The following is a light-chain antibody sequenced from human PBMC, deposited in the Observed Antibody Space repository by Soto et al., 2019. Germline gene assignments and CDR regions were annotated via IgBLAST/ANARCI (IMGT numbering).Light chain of an antibody. CDR1: QSVSGSY. J-gene: IGKJ1*01. Sequence: EIVLTQSPGTLSLSPGERATLSCRASQSVSGSYLAWYHQKPGQAPRLLIYGASSRATGIPDRFSGSGSGTYFTLTIKRLEPEDFAVYYCQQYGTSPWTFGQGTKVEIK. CDR3: QQYGTSPWT. V-gene: IGKV3-20*01. CDR2: GAS.